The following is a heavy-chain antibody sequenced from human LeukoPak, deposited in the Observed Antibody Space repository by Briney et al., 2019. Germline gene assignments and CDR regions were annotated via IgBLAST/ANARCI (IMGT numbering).Heavy chain of an antibody. D-gene: IGHD6-6*01. Sequence: PSETLSLTCTVSGGSISSSSYYWGWIRQPPGKGLEWIGSIYYSGSTYYNPSLKSRVTIPVDTSKNQFSLKLSSVTAADTAVYYCARDIIAARSFDYWGQGTLVNVSS. CDR2: IYYSGST. CDR3: ARDIIAARSFDY. CDR1: GGSISSSSYY. V-gene: IGHV4-39*07. J-gene: IGHJ4*02.